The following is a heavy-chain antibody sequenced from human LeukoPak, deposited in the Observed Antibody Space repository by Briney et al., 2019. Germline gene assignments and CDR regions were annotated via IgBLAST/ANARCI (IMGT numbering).Heavy chain of an antibody. D-gene: IGHD6-19*01. CDR1: GYSISSGYY. Sequence: SETLSLTCAVSGYSISSGYYWGWIRQPPGKGLEWIGSIYHSGSTYYNPSLKSRVTISVDTSKNQFSLKLSSVTAADTAVYYCARGSGYSSGRLDYWGQGTLVTVSS. J-gene: IGHJ4*02. CDR2: IYHSGST. V-gene: IGHV4-38-2*01. CDR3: ARGSGYSSGRLDY.